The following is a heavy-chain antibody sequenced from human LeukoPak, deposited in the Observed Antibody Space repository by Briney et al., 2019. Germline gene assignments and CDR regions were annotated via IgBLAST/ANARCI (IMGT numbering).Heavy chain of an antibody. J-gene: IGHJ2*01. CDR1: GGSLNGYS. D-gene: IGHD3-10*01. Sequence: SETLSLTCAVYGGSLNGYSWRWIRQSPEKGLEWIGEIDHTGNLNYKASLKTRLVVSGDSSKNQFSLRLSSVTAADTALYYCARVKVPHFYASGRPGYFDLWGRGTLVSVSS. CDR2: IDHTGNL. V-gene: IGHV4-34*01. CDR3: ARVKVPHFYASGRPGYFDL.